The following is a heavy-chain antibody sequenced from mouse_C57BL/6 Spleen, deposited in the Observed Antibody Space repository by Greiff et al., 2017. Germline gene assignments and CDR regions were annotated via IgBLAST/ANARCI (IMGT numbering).Heavy chain of an antibody. CDR1: GYTFTSYW. J-gene: IGHJ4*01. CDR2: IDPSDSET. V-gene: IGHV1-52*01. CDR3: ARRHDYDDYYAMDY. Sequence: QVQLQQPGAELVRPGSSVKLSCTASGYTFTSYWMHWVKQRPIKGLEWIGNIDPSDSETHYNQKFKDKATLTVDKSSSTAYMQLSSLTSEDSAVYYCARRHDYDDYYAMDYWGQGTSVTVSS. D-gene: IGHD2-4*01.